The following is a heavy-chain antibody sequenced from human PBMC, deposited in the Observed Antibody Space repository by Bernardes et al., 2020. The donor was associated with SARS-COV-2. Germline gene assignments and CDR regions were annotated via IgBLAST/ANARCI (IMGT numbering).Heavy chain of an antibody. D-gene: IGHD3-10*01. Sequence: GQSLRLSWAAAGFSVSSYWMHCVRQPPENGRGWVSRITPDGTTTNYAASGKGRFTISRDNAKNTLFLHMNSLRDEETAVYYCTRDTFGPSDTWGQGTLVTVSS. CDR1: GFSVSSYW. J-gene: IGHJ5*02. CDR2: ITPDGTTT. CDR3: TRDTFGPSDT. V-gene: IGHV3-74*01.